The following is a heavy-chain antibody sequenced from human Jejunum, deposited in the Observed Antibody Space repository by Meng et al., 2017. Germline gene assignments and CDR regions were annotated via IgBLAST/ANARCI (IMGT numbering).Heavy chain of an antibody. J-gene: IGHJ4*02. Sequence: KVSCKGSGDSFTNYWIVWVRQVSGKGLEWMGSIYPADSDTRYSPSFQGQVTMTVDKSISTAYLQWNSLKASDTAMYYCARRAYSTTWYFNSWGQGTLVTVSS. CDR1: GDSFTNYW. CDR3: ARRAYSTTWYFNS. V-gene: IGHV5-51*01. D-gene: IGHD2/OR15-2a*01. CDR2: IYPADSDT.